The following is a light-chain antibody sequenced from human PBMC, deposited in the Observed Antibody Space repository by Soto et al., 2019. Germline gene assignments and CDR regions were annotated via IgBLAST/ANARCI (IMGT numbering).Light chain of an antibody. J-gene: IGLJ2*01. CDR2: GNS. CDR3: QSYDSSLSGSV. CDR1: SSNIVSGYD. V-gene: IGLV1-40*01. Sequence: QSVLTQPPSVSGAPGQGVTISCTGSSSNIVSGYDVHWYQQLPGTAPKLLIYGNSNPPSGVPDRFSGSKSGTSASLAITGLQAEDEADYYCQSYDSSLSGSVFGGGTQLPVL.